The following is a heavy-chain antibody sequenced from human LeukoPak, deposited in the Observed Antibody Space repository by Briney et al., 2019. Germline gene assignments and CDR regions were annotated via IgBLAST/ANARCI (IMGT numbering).Heavy chain of an antibody. CDR2: IYYSGST. J-gene: IGHJ4*02. V-gene: IGHV4-31*03. CDR1: GGSISSGGYY. Sequence: SETLSHTCTVSGGSISSGGYYWSWIRQHPGKGLEWIGYIYYSGSTYYNPSLKSRVTISVDTSKNQFSLKLSSVTAADTAVYYCARVGYDFWSGYQYYFDYWGQGTLVTVSS. D-gene: IGHD3-3*01. CDR3: ARVGYDFWSGYQYYFDY.